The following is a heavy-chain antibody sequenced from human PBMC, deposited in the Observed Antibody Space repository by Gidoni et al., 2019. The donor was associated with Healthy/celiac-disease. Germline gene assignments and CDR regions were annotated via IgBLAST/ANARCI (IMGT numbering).Heavy chain of an antibody. Sequence: EVQLVESGGGLIQPAGSLRLSCAASGFTVSSNYMSWVRQAPGKGLEWVSVIYSGGSTYYADSVKGRFTISRDNSKNTLYLQMNSLRAEDTAVYYCARDPWGYSGYVHWGQGTLVTVSS. CDR2: IYSGGST. J-gene: IGHJ4*02. CDR1: GFTVSSNY. D-gene: IGHD5-12*01. CDR3: ARDPWGYSGYVH. V-gene: IGHV3-53*01.